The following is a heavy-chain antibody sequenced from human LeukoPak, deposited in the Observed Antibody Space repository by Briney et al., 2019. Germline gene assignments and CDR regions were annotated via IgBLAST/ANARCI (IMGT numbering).Heavy chain of an antibody. CDR2: INHSGST. J-gene: IGHJ3*02. CDR3: AREGYIKVTYYDILTGYYGRKPDAFDI. D-gene: IGHD3-9*01. CDR1: GGSFSGYY. Sequence: SETLSLTCAVYGGSFSGYYWSWIRQPPGKGLEWIGEINHSGSTNYNPSLESRVTISVDTSKNQFSLKLSSVTAADTAVYYCAREGYIKVTYYDILTGYYGRKPDAFDIWGQGTMVTVSS. V-gene: IGHV4-34*01.